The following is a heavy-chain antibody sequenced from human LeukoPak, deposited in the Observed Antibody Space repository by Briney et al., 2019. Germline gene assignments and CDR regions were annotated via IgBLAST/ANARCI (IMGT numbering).Heavy chain of an antibody. V-gene: IGHV1-2*02. J-gene: IGHJ5*02. Sequence: ASVKVSCKASGYTFTGYYMHWVRQAPGQGLEWMGWINPNSGGTNYAQKFQGRVTMTRDTSISTAYMDLSRLRSDDTAVYYCARDNWNDGDNWFDPWGQGTLVTVSS. CDR2: INPNSGGT. CDR3: ARDNWNDGDNWFDP. D-gene: IGHD1-20*01. CDR1: GYTFTGYY.